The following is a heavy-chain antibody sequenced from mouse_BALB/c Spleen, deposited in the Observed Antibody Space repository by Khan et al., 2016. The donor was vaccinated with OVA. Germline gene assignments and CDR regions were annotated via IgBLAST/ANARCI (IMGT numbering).Heavy chain of an antibody. Sequence: VQLQQSGAELARPGASVKLSCKASGYTFTRYWMQWIQQRPGQGLEWIGAIYPRDNDTRYTQKFKGKATLTADKSSRTASMQLSSLASEDSAVYYCARTGGAYDGYYGYFDVWGAGTTVTVSS. V-gene: IGHV1-87*01. CDR2: IYPRDNDT. J-gene: IGHJ1*01. CDR1: GYTFTRYW. CDR3: ARTGGAYDGYYGYFDV. D-gene: IGHD2-3*01.